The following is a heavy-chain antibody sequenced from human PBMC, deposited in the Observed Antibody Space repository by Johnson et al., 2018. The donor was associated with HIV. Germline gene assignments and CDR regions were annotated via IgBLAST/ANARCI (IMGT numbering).Heavy chain of an antibody. CDR1: GFTFSSYG. V-gene: IGHV3-30*03. J-gene: IGHJ3*02. Sequence: QVQLVESEGGVVQPGRSLRLSCAASGFTFSSYGMHWVRQAPGKGLEWVAVISSDGSNKYYADYVKGRFTISRDNSKNTLYLQMNSLRVEDTAVYYCAREAVTLRGWGHVFDIWGQGTMVTVSS. CDR3: AREAVTLRGWGHVFDI. D-gene: IGHD3-16*01. CDR2: ISSDGSNK.